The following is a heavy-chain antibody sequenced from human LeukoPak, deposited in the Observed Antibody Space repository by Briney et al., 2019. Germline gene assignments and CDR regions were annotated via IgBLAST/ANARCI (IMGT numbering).Heavy chain of an antibody. CDR1: GFTFSSYG. J-gene: IGHJ6*02. CDR3: AKDGTWEGDGMDV. CDR2: ISYDGSNE. D-gene: IGHD1-14*01. Sequence: PGGSLRLSCAASGFTFSSYGMHWVRQAPGKGLEWVAVISYDGSNEYYADSVKGRFTISRDNSKNTLYLQMNSLRAEDTAVYYCAKDGTWEGDGMDVWGQGTTVTVSS. V-gene: IGHV3-30*18.